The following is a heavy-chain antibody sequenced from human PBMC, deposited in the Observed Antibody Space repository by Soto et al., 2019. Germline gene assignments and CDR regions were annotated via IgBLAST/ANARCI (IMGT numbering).Heavy chain of an antibody. V-gene: IGHV1-2*02. CDR2: INPNSGGT. CDR1: GYTFTCYY. J-gene: IGHJ3*02. Sequence: APVKVSCKASGYTFTCYYMDWVRQAPGQGLEWMGWINPNSGGTNYAQKFQGRVTMTRDTSISTAYMELSRLRSDDTAVYYCARESHRSYSSSRDAFDIWGQGTMLTVSS. D-gene: IGHD1-26*01. CDR3: ARESHRSYSSSRDAFDI.